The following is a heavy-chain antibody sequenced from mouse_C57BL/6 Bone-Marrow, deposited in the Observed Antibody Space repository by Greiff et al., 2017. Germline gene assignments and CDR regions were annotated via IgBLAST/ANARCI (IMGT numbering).Heavy chain of an antibody. CDR3: ARYLYYGSSFSPFAY. CDR2: FHPNSGSP. D-gene: IGHD1-1*01. CDR1: GYTFTSYW. Sequence: QVQLQQPGAELVKPGASVKLSFKASGYTFTSYWMHWVKPRPGQGLEWIGMFHPNSGSPTYNEKFKSKATLTVDKSSSTAYMQLSSLTSEDSAVYYGARYLYYGSSFSPFAYWGQGTLVTVAA. J-gene: IGHJ3*01. V-gene: IGHV1-64*01.